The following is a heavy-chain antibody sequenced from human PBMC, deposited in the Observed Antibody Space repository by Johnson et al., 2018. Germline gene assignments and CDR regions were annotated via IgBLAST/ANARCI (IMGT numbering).Heavy chain of an antibody. CDR3: ARGSSSWEKDAFDI. CDR2: ISSSSSYI. J-gene: IGHJ3*02. D-gene: IGHD6-13*01. CDR1: GFTFSSYS. V-gene: IGHV3-21*01. Sequence: EVQLLESGGGLVKPGGSLRLSCAASGFTFSSYSMNWVRQAPGKGLEWVSSISSSSSYIYYADSVKGRFTISRYNAKNSLYLQMNSLRAEDTAVYYCARGSSSWEKDAFDIWGQGTMVTVSS.